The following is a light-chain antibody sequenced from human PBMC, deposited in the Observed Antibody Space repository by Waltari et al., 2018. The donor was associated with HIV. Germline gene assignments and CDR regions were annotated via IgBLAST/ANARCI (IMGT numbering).Light chain of an antibody. J-gene: IGLJ2*01. CDR2: DVT. V-gene: IGLV2-11*01. CDR1: SSDVGGYNY. CDR3: CSYAGIYPCL. Sequence: QSALTQPRSVSGSPGQSVTLSCTGPSSDVGGYNYVSWYQPHPGKAPKLMIYDVTNRPSGVPDGVSGSKSGDAASLTISGLQAEDEADYYCCSYAGIYPCLFGGGTKLTVL.